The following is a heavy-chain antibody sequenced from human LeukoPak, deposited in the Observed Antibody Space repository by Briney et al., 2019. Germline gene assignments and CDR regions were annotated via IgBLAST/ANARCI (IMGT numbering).Heavy chain of an antibody. CDR2: IIPIFGTA. CDR3: ATNPDSGPLDYYYYLDV. Sequence: GASVKVSCKASGGTFSSYAISWVRQAPGQGLEWMGGIIPIFGTANYAQKFQGRVTITTDESTSTAYMELSSLRSEDTAVYYCATNPDSGPLDYYYYLDVWGKGTTVTVSS. V-gene: IGHV1-69*05. D-gene: IGHD1-26*01. J-gene: IGHJ6*03. CDR1: GGTFSSYA.